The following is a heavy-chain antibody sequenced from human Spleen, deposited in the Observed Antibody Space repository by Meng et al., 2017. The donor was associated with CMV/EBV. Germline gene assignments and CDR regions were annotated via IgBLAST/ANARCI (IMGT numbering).Heavy chain of an antibody. Sequence: SCAISGDSVSSNIAAWSWVRQSPSRGLEWLGRTYYRSKWYNDYAVSVKGRITINPDTSKNQLSLQLNSVTPEDTAVYYCAQETTTDAFDIWGQGTTVTVSS. D-gene: IGHD1-26*01. CDR2: TYYRSKWYN. CDR3: AQETTTDAFDI. CDR1: GDSVSSNIAA. J-gene: IGHJ3*02. V-gene: IGHV6-1*01.